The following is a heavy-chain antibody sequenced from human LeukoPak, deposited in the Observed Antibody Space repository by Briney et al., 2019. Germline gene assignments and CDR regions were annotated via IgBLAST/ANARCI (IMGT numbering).Heavy chain of an antibody. CDR1: GFTFSDYY. J-gene: IGHJ6*02. V-gene: IGHV3-11*04. CDR2: ISSSGSTI. CDR3: AKTLFTYSDYYYYYGMDV. D-gene: IGHD4-11*01. Sequence: GGSLRLSCAASGFTFSDYYMSWIRQAPGKGLEWVSYISSSGSTIYYADSVKGRFTISRDNAKNSLYLQMNSLRAEDTAVYYCAKTLFTYSDYYYYYGMDVWGQGTTVTVSS.